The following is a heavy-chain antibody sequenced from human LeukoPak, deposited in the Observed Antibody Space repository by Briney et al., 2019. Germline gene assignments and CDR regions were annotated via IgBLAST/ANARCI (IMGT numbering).Heavy chain of an antibody. CDR3: ARGLKDDYHLDY. D-gene: IGHD5-24*01. Sequence: GGSLRLSCAASGFTVSSNYMTWVRLAPGKGLEWVSVIYSVGTTYYADSVKGRFTTSRDNSKNTLYLQMNSLRGEDTAVYYCARGLKDDYHLDYWGQGTLVTVSS. J-gene: IGHJ4*02. V-gene: IGHV3-66*02. CDR1: GFTVSSNY. CDR2: IYSVGTT.